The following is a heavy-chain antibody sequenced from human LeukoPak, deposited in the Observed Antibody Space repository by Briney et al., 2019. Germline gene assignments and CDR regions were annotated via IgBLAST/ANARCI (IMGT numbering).Heavy chain of an antibody. J-gene: IGHJ6*02. Sequence: PSETLSLTCTVSGGSISSYYWSWIRQPPGKGLEWIGYIYYSGSTNYNPSLKSRVTISVDTSKNQFSLILSSVTAADTAVYYCARLGYSGSYLSYYGMDVWGQGTTVTVSS. CDR3: ARLGYSGSYLSYYGMDV. CDR1: GGSISSYY. CDR2: IYYSGST. D-gene: IGHD1-26*01. V-gene: IGHV4-59*08.